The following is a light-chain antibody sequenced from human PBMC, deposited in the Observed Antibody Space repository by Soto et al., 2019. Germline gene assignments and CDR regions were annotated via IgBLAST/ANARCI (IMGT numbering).Light chain of an antibody. CDR1: QSVSHA. CDR3: QQRGSWPPSIT. CDR2: DAS. Sequence: VALTQSPATLSLSPWDRATLSCRASQSVSHALAWYQQKPGQAPRLLIHDASSRATGIPARFSGSGSETDFTLTISSLEPEDFAVYYCQQRGSWPPSITFGQGTRLEIK. V-gene: IGKV3-11*01. J-gene: IGKJ5*01.